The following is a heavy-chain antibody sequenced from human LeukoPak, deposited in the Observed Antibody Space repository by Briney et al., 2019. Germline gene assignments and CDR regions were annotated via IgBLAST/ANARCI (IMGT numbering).Heavy chain of an antibody. CDR2: ISSSSSYI. J-gene: IGHJ4*02. V-gene: IGHV3-21*01. Sequence: GGSLRLSCAASGFTFSSYSMNWVRQAPGKGLEWVSSISSSSSYIYYADSVKGRFTISRDNAKNSLYLQMNSLRAEDTAVYYCAKSGRPSYALDYWGQGTLVTVSS. D-gene: IGHD1-26*01. CDR1: GFTFSSYS. CDR3: AKSGRPSYALDY.